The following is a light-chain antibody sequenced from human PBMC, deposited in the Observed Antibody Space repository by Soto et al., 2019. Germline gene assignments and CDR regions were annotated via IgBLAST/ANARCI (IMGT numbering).Light chain of an antibody. CDR2: GAS. V-gene: IGKV1-5*01. CDR1: QSISSY. J-gene: IGKJ1*01. CDR3: QHYNSYSEA. Sequence: DIQITQSQSSLSASVGDIVTITCLASQSISSYLNWYQQRPGKAPKVLIYGASTLQSGVPSRFSGRGSGTEFTLTISSLQPDDFATYYCQHYNSYSEAFGQGTKVDIK.